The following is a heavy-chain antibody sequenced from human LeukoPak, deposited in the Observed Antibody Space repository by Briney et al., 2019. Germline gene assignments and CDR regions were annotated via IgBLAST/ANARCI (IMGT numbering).Heavy chain of an antibody. Sequence: GTSVKVSCKASGGTFSSYAISWVRQAPGQGLEWMGRIIPILGIANYAQKFQGRVTITADKSTSTAYMELSSLRSEDTAVYYCARRLYSGYDYVPLIWGQGTLVTVSS. CDR1: GGTFSSYA. J-gene: IGHJ4*02. D-gene: IGHD5-12*01. CDR2: IIPILGIA. CDR3: ARRLYSGYDYVPLI. V-gene: IGHV1-69*04.